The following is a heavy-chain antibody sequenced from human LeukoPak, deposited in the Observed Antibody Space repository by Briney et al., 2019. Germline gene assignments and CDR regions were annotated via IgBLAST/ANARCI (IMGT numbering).Heavy chain of an antibody. J-gene: IGHJ4*02. D-gene: IGHD2-2*01. CDR2: IYHSGNT. Sequence: KTSETLSLTCTVSGYSISSGYYWGWIRQPPGKGLEWIGSIYHSGNTYYNPFLNSRVTISVDTSKNQFSLKLSSVTAADTAVYYCASTAAMDSWGQGTLVTVSS. CDR3: ASTAAMDS. V-gene: IGHV4-38-2*02. CDR1: GYSISSGYY.